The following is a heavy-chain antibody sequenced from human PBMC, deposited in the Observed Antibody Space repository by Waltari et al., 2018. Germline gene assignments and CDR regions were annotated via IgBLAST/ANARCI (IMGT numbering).Heavy chain of an antibody. V-gene: IGHV3-7*01. CDR2: IXQDXSEK. D-gene: IGHD2-15*01. Sequence: VQLVXSGGXXVQPGGXLRLSXAASGFTFSSYXMSWVRQAPGKGLEWVAXIXQDXSEKXXXXXXXGRFXISRDNAKNXLXLQMNSXXXEDTAVXYCXXXVAGVXXYWGQGTXXXXXS. CDR1: GFTFSSYX. CDR3: XXXVAGVXXY. J-gene: IGHJ4*02.